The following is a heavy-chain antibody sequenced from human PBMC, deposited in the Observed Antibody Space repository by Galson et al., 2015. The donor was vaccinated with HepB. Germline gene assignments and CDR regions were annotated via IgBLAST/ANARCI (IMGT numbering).Heavy chain of an antibody. CDR3: ARGDHLNYYDSSGYEDDAFDI. CDR2: INSDGSST. J-gene: IGHJ3*02. Sequence: SLRLSCAASGFTFSSYWMHWVRQAPGKGLVWVSRINSDGSSTSYADSVKGRFTISRDNAKNTLYLQMNSLRAEDTAVYYCARGDHLNYYDSSGYEDDAFDIWGQGTMVTVSS. V-gene: IGHV3-74*01. D-gene: IGHD3-22*01. CDR1: GFTFSSYW.